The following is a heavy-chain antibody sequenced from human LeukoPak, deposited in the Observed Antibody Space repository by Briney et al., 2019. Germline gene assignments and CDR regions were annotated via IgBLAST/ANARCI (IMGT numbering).Heavy chain of an antibody. Sequence: GASVKVSCKASGYTFTSYGISWVRQAPGQGLEWMGWIRAYNGNTNYAQKLQGRVTMTTDTSTSTAYMELRSLRSDDTAVYYCARDVDAFMITFGGVIVIRRFDYWGQGTLVTVSS. CDR2: IRAYNGNT. CDR3: ARDVDAFMITFGGVIVIRRFDY. J-gene: IGHJ4*02. CDR1: GYTFTSYG. V-gene: IGHV1-18*01. D-gene: IGHD3-16*02.